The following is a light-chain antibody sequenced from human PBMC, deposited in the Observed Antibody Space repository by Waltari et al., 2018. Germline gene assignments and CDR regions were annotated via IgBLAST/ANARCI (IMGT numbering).Light chain of an antibody. J-gene: IGLJ2*01. CDR2: YDS. V-gene: IGLV3-21*04. CDR1: NIGSKS. Sequence: SYVVTQSPSVSVAPGETARITCGGDNIGSKSVPLYQQRPGQAPVLVISYDSDRPSGIPERFSGSNSGNTATLTISWVEAEDEADYYCLVWHSTSDHHGVFGGGTKLTVL. CDR3: LVWHSTSDHHGV.